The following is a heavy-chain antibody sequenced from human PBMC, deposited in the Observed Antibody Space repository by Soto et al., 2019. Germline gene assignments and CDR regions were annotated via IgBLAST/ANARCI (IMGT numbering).Heavy chain of an antibody. Sequence: GGSLRLSCAASGFSFNNAWMNWVRQAPGKGLEWVSYISSSSSTIYYADSVKGRFTISRDNAKNSLYLQMNSLRDEDTAVYCCARESRFLEWLSLNWFDPWGQGTLVTVSS. CDR2: ISSSSSTI. J-gene: IGHJ5*02. D-gene: IGHD3-3*01. CDR1: GFSFNNAW. V-gene: IGHV3-48*02. CDR3: ARESRFLEWLSLNWFDP.